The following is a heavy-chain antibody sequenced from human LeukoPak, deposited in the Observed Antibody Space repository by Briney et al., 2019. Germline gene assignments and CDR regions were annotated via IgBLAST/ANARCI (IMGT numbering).Heavy chain of an antibody. J-gene: IGHJ4*02. D-gene: IGHD3-22*01. CDR1: GGSISSSSYY. CDR2: IYYSGST. V-gene: IGHV4-39*01. CDR3: ARQVTTYYYDSSGYTIFDY. Sequence: SETLSLTCTVSGGSISSSSYYWGWIRQPPGKGLEWIGSIYYSGSTYYNPSLKSRVTISVDTSKNQFSLKLSSVTAADTAVYYCARQVTTYYYDSSGYTIFDYWGQGTLVTVSS.